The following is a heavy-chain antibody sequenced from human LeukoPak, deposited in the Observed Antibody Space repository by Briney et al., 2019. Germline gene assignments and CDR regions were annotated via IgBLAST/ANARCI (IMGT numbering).Heavy chain of an antibody. CDR2: INPNSGGT. CDR3: ARMSRWSASSGYYDDGDY. J-gene: IGHJ4*02. Sequence: ASVKVSCKASGYTFTGYYMHWVRQAPGQGLEWMGWINPNSGGTNYAQKFQGRVTMTRDTSISTAYMELSWLRSDDTAVYYCARMSRWSASSGYYDDGDYWGQGTLVTVSS. V-gene: IGHV1-2*02. CDR1: GYTFTGYY. D-gene: IGHD3-22*01.